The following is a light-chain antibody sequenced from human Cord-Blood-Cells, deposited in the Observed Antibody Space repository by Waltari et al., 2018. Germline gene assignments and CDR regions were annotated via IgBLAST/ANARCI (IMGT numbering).Light chain of an antibody. CDR2: EGS. J-gene: IGLJ3*02. V-gene: IGLV2-23*01. CDR3: CSYAGSSTWV. Sequence: ALTHPAYAFRSPRQSITLTCTGTSSDVGSYNLVSWYQQHPGKAPKLMIYEGSKRPSGVSNRFSGSKSGNTASLTISGLQAEDEADYYCCSYAGSSTWVFGGGTKLTVL. CDR1: SSDVGSYNL.